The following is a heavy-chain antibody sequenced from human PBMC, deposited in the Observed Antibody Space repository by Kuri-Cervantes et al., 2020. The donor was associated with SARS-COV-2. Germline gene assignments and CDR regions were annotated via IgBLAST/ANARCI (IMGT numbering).Heavy chain of an antibody. D-gene: IGHD3-3*01. Sequence: ASVKVSCKASRYTFTYYYIHWVRQAPGQGLEWMGWISAYNGNTNYAQKLQGRITMTTDTSTSTAYMELRSLRSDDTAVYYCARGRDYDFWSGYPPVLYAFDIWGQGTMVTVSS. V-gene: IGHV1-18*04. CDR1: RYTFTYYY. J-gene: IGHJ3*02. CDR3: ARGRDYDFWSGYPPVLYAFDI. CDR2: ISAYNGNT.